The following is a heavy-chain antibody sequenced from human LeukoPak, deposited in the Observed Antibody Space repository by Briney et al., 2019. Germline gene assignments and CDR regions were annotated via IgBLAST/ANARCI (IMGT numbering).Heavy chain of an antibody. D-gene: IGHD4-17*01. CDR2: ISYDGSNK. Sequence: PGGSLRLSCAASGFTFSSYAMHWVRQAPGKGLEWVAVISYDGSNKYYADSVKGRFTISRDNSKNTLYLQMNSLRAEDTAVYYCASGGDYGYWGQGTLVTVSS. V-gene: IGHV3-30-3*01. J-gene: IGHJ4*02. CDR1: GFTFSSYA. CDR3: ASGGDYGY.